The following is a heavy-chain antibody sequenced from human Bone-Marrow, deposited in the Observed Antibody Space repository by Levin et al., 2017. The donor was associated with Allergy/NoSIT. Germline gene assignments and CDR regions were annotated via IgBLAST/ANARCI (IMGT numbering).Heavy chain of an antibody. CDR2: ISSSSSNI. CDR3: ARDRTNGILTNYGMDV. CDR1: GFNFSIYG. D-gene: IGHD3-9*01. J-gene: IGHJ6*02. Sequence: SCAASGFNFSIYGMNWVRQAPWKGLEWVSSISSSSSNIYHADSLNGRFTISRDNAKNSLYLQMKSLRAEDTAVYYCARDRTNGILTNYGMDVGGQGTTVTVSS. V-gene: IGHV3-21*04.